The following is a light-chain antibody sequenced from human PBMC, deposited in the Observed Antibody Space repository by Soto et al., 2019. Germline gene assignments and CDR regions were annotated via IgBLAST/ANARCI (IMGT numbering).Light chain of an antibody. J-gene: IGKJ1*01. Sequence: EIVMTQSPATLSLSPGEIATLSCRASQTIDNTLAWYQRKPGQAPRLLIYDASTRATGVPARFSGSGSGTEFTLTISSLQSEDFAVYYCQQYNNWPRTFGQGTKVDIK. CDR3: QQYNNWPRT. V-gene: IGKV3-15*01. CDR1: QTIDNT. CDR2: DAS.